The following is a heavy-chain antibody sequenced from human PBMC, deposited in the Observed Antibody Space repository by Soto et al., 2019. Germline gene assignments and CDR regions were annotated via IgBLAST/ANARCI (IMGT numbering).Heavy chain of an antibody. D-gene: IGHD3-10*01. CDR2: INPNSGGT. V-gene: IGHV1-2*02. CDR1: GYTFTGYY. J-gene: IGHJ6*02. Sequence: GASVKVSCKAPGYTFTGYYMHWVRQAPGQGLEWMGWINPNSGGTNYAQKFQGRVTMTRDTSISTAYMELSRLRSDDTAVYYCARAKITMVRGVISHYYYYGMDVWGQGTTVTVSS. CDR3: ARAKITMVRGVISHYYYYGMDV.